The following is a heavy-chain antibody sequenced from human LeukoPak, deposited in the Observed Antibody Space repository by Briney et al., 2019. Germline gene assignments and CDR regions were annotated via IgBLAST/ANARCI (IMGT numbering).Heavy chain of an antibody. CDR1: GGAFSSFA. CDR2: IIPLFEAG. CDR3: ARSGPKEFDY. J-gene: IGHJ4*02. V-gene: IGHV1-69*05. Sequence: GASVTVSCTASGGAFSSFAISWVRQAPGQGLEWMGGIIPLFEAGTYAQRFAGRVKMTTDESTSTAYMELSGLRSEDTAVYYCARSGPKEFDYWGQGTLVTVSS. D-gene: IGHD1-26*01.